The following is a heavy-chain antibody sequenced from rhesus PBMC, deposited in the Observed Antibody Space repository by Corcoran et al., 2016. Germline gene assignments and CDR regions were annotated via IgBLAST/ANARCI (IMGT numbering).Heavy chain of an antibody. D-gene: IGHD4-29*01. Sequence: QLQLQESGPGLVKPSETLSLTCAVSVGSIMINYWNWIRQPPGKGREWIGRISGSGGTPDYNPSLKRRVTISTDTSKNQFSLKLTSVTAADTAVYYCARDPTGGRNRFDVWGAGVLVTVSS. V-gene: IGHV4-173*01. J-gene: IGHJ5-1*01. CDR3: ARDPTGGRNRFDV. CDR1: VGSIMINY. CDR2: ISGSGGTP.